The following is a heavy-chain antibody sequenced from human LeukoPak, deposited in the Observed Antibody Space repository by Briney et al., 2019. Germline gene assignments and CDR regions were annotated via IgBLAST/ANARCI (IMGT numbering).Heavy chain of an antibody. V-gene: IGHV6-1*01. CDR2: IYSRSKWYR. CDR1: GDSVSSNSAA. CDR3: ARDTGGFDSNHFDY. Sequence: SQTLSLTCAISGDSVSSNSAAWNWIRQSPSRGLEWLGRIYSRSKWYRDYAVSVKSRITINPDTSKNQFSLQMNSVTPEDTAVYYCARDTGGFDSNHFDYWGQGTLVTVSS. J-gene: IGHJ4*02. D-gene: IGHD3-22*01.